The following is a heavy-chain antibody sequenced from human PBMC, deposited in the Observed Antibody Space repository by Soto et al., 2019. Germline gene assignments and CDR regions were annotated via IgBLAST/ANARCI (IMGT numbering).Heavy chain of an antibody. CDR2: INPSGSST. J-gene: IGHJ2*01. D-gene: IGHD3-22*01. Sequence: GASVKVSCNASGNTLTSHWMHWVRQAPGQGLEWMGVINPSGSSTSYAQKFQGRVTMTRDTSTSTVYMEVNSLRSEDTAVYYCARDNYYESSGSKGWYFDLWGRGXLVTVYS. CDR1: GNTLTSHW. V-gene: IGHV1-46*01. CDR3: ARDNYYESSGSKGWYFDL.